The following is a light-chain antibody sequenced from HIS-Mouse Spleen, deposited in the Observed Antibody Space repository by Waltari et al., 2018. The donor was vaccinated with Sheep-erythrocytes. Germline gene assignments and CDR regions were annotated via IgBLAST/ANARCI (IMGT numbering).Light chain of an antibody. J-gene: IGLJ2*01. Sequence: QSALTQPRSVSGSPGQSVTISCTGTSSDGGGYDYVSWYHQHPGKAPKLMIYDGSKRPSGVPDRFSGSKSGNTASLTISGLQAEDEADYYCCSYAGSYTVVFGGGTKLTVL. CDR1: SSDGGGYDY. V-gene: IGLV2-11*01. CDR2: DGS. CDR3: CSYAGSYTVV.